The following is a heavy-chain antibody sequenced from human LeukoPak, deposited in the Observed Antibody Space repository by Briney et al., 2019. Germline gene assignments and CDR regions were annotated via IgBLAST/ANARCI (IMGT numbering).Heavy chain of an antibody. CDR2: INPNSGGT. V-gene: IGHV1-2*02. Sequence: ASVNVSCKASGYTFTGYYMHWVRQAPGQGLEWMGWINPNSGGTNYAQKFQGRVTMTRDTSISTAYMELSRLRSDDTAVYYCARDLVKGIRFGGGYWGQGTLVTVSS. CDR3: ARDLVKGIRFGGGY. D-gene: IGHD3-3*01. CDR1: GYTFTGYY. J-gene: IGHJ4*02.